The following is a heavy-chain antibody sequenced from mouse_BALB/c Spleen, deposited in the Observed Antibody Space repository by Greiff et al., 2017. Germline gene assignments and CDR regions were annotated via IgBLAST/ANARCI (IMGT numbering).Heavy chain of an antibody. CDR2: IDPANGNT. V-gene: IGHV14-3*02. J-gene: IGHJ1*01. CDR1: GFNIKDTY. Sequence: VQLQQSGAELVKPGASVKLSCTASGFNIKDTYMHWVKQRPEQGLEWIGRIDPANGNTKYDPKFQGKATITADTSSNTAYLQLSSLTSEDTAVYYCARGQDYGYDGYFDVWGAGTTVTVSS. D-gene: IGHD1-2*01. CDR3: ARGQDYGYDGYFDV.